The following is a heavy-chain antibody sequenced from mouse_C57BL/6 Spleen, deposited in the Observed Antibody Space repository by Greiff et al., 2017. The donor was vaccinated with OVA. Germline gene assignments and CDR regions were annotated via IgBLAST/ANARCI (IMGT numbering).Heavy chain of an antibody. D-gene: IGHD1-1*01. Sequence: QVQLKQSGAELVKPGASVKLSCKASGYTFTSYWMQWVKQRPGQGLEWIGEIDPSDSYTNYNQKFKGKATLTVDTSSSTAYMQLSSLTSEDSAVYYCARRKLQDYGSSYGGAMDYWGQGTSVTVSS. J-gene: IGHJ4*01. CDR1: GYTFTSYW. CDR2: IDPSDSYT. V-gene: IGHV1-50*01. CDR3: ARRKLQDYGSSYGGAMDY.